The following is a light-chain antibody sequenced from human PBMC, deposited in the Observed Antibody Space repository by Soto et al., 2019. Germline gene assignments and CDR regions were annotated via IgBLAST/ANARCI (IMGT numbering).Light chain of an antibody. CDR2: DAS. J-gene: IGKJ1*01. CDR3: QKADTFPRT. Sequence: DIQMTQSPSTLSASVGDRVTITCRASQSISSWLAWYQQKPGKAPKLLIYDASALKRGVPSRFSGSGSGTDFALTVSSLQPEDFATYYCQKADTFPRTLGQGTKVDMK. V-gene: IGKV1-5*01. CDR1: QSISSW.